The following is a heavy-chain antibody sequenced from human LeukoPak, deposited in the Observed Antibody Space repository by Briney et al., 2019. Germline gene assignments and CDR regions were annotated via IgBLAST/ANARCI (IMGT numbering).Heavy chain of an antibody. Sequence: GGSLRLSCAASGFTFSSYAMSWVPQAPGKGLEWVSAISGSGGSTYYADSVKGRFTISRDNSKNTLYLQMNSLRAEDTAVYYCAKVSRGVIKPSDFFDYWGQGTLVTVSS. CDR3: AKVSRGVIKPSDFFDY. J-gene: IGHJ4*02. D-gene: IGHD3-10*01. CDR2: ISGSGGST. V-gene: IGHV3-23*01. CDR1: GFTFSSYA.